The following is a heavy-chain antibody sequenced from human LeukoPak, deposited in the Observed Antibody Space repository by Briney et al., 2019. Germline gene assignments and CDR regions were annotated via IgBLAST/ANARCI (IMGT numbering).Heavy chain of an antibody. J-gene: IGHJ4*02. CDR1: GYTFTSCD. Sequence: ASVKVSCKASGYTFTSCDINWVRQATGQGLEWMGWMNPNSGNTGYAQKFQGRVTMTRNTSISTAYMELSSLRSEDTAVYYCARDGMTVVTPSLDYWGQGTLVTVSS. D-gene: IGHD4-23*01. V-gene: IGHV1-8*01. CDR3: ARDGMTVVTPSLDY. CDR2: MNPNSGNT.